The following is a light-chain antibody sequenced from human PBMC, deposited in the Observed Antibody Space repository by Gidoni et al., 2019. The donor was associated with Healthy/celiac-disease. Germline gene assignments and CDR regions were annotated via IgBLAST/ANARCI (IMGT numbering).Light chain of an antibody. CDR2: WAS. CDR1: QSVLYSSNNKNY. V-gene: IGKV4-1*01. J-gene: IGKJ1*01. Sequence: DIVMTQSPDSLAVSLGERATINCKSSQSVLYSSNNKNYLAWYQQKPGQPPNLLIYWASTRESGVPDRFSGSGSGTDFTLTISSLQAEDVAVYYCQQYYSTLLTFGQXTKVEIK. CDR3: QQYYSTLLT.